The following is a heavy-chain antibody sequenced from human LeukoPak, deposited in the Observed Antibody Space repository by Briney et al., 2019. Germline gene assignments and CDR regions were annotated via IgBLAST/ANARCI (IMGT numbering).Heavy chain of an antibody. CDR3: ARDSSGWYYYYYMDV. V-gene: IGHV3-20*04. CDR2: INWNGGST. D-gene: IGHD6-19*01. CDR1: GFTFAVYG. Sequence: PGRSLRLSCAVSGFTFAVYGMSWDSPAPGKGREWVCGINWNGGSTGYADSVKGRFTISRGNAKNALYLQMNSLRAEDTALDYCARDSSGWYYYYYMDVWGKGTTVTVSS. J-gene: IGHJ6*03.